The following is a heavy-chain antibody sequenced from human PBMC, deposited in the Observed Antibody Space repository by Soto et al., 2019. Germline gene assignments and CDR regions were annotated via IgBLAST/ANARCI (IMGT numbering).Heavy chain of an antibody. CDR2: TSASMVT. CDR1: GYTFTSYG. CDR3: ARDSSGRAIFDS. Sequence: QVQLVQSGGEVKKPGASVKVSCRASGYTFTSYGIIWVRQAPGQGLEWLGWTSASMVTNYAQKFQGRVTMTTDTSTSTAYMELRSLRFDDTAVYYCARDSSGRAIFDSWGQGTLVTVSS. J-gene: IGHJ4*02. V-gene: IGHV1-18*01. D-gene: IGHD6-19*01.